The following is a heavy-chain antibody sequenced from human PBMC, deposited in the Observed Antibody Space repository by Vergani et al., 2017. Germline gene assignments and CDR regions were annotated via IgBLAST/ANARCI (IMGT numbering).Heavy chain of an antibody. Sequence: QVQLVESGAEVKKPGSSVKVSCKASGGTFSSYAISWVRQAPGQGLEWMGGIIPIFGTANYAQKFQGRVTITADEATSTAYMELSSLRSEDTAVYYCARETLMVAATAWFDPWGQGTLVTVSS. D-gene: IGHD2-15*01. J-gene: IGHJ5*02. V-gene: IGHV1-69*01. CDR3: ARETLMVAATAWFDP. CDR1: GGTFSSYA. CDR2: IIPIFGTA.